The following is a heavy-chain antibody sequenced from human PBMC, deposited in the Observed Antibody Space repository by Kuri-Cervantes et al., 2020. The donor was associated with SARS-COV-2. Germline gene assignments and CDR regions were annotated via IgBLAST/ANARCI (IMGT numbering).Heavy chain of an antibody. V-gene: IGHV4-61*02. CDR1: GGSISSGSYY. CDR3: ARDLSTIFGVVIQGWFDP. Sequence: SETLSLTCTVSGGSISSGSYYWSWIRQPAGKGLEWIGRIYTSGSTNYNPSLKSRVTISVDTSKNQFSLKLSSVTAADTAVYYCARDLSTIFGVVIQGWFDPWGQGTLVTVSS. D-gene: IGHD3-3*01. CDR2: IYTSGST. J-gene: IGHJ5*02.